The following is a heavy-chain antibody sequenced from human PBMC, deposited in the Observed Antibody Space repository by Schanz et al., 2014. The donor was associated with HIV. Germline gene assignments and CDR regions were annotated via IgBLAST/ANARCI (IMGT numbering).Heavy chain of an antibody. D-gene: IGHD3-22*01. CDR1: GFTITSYG. V-gene: IGHV3-23*05. J-gene: IGHJ6*02. CDR2: ISWNSGSI. CDR3: AKDRNYYESKYRGKGNYYYYYGMDV. Sequence: EVQLLESGGGLVQPGGSLRLSCAVSGFTITSYGMSWVRQAPGKGLEWVSTISWNSGSIAYADSVKGRFTISRDNSKNSLSLLIKSLRAEDAAVYYCAKDRNYYESKYRGKGNYYYYYGMDVWGQGTTVTVSS.